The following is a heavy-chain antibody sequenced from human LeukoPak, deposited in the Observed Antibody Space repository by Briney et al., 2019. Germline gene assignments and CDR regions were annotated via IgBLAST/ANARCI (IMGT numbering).Heavy chain of an antibody. J-gene: IGHJ4*02. CDR3: ARYSYGSFDY. CDR2: IYTGGNT. D-gene: IGHD5-18*01. CDR1: GFTVDSNY. V-gene: IGHV3-53*01. Sequence: GGSLRLSCAASGFTVDSNYLSWVRQAPGKGLEWVSTIYTGGNTYYAASVKGRFTISRDNARNSLYLQMNSLRDEDTAVYYCARYSYGSFDYWGQGTLVTVSS.